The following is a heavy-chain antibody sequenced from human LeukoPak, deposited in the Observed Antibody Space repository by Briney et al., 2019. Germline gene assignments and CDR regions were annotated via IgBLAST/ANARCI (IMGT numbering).Heavy chain of an antibody. CDR3: ARHTYGGKVGSSYYYYYMDV. D-gene: IGHD4-23*01. CDR1: GGSFSGYY. CDR2: INHSGST. J-gene: IGHJ6*03. Sequence: SETLSLTCAVYGGSFSGYYWSWIRQPPGKGLEWIGEINHSGSTNYNPSLKSRVTISVDTSKNQFSLKLSSVTAADTAVYYCARHTYGGKVGSSYYYYYMDVWGKGTTVTISS. V-gene: IGHV4-34*01.